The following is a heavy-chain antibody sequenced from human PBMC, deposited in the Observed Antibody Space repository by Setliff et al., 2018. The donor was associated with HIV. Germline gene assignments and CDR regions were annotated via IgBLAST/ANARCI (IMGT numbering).Heavy chain of an antibody. Sequence: PSETLSLTCAVSAYSISSGYYWGWIRQPPGKGLEWIGSIYHSGSTYYNPSLKSRVTISVDTSKNQFSLKLSSVTAADTAVYHCARRNSGWYDAFDIWGQGTMVTVSS. CDR1: AYSISSGYY. V-gene: IGHV4-38-2*01. J-gene: IGHJ3*02. D-gene: IGHD6-19*01. CDR2: IYHSGST. CDR3: ARRNSGWYDAFDI.